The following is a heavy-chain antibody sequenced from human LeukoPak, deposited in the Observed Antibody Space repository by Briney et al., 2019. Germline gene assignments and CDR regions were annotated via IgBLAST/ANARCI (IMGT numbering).Heavy chain of an antibody. D-gene: IGHD3-3*01. CDR2: IYHSGST. CDR3: ARGVGPYLEWLLYFDY. CDR1: SFSISSGYY. J-gene: IGHJ4*02. Sequence: KPSETLSLTCTVSSFSISSGYYWGWIRPPPRKGLEWIWGIYHSGSTNYNPSLKSRVTISVDTSKNQFSLKLSSVTAADTAVYYCARGVGPYLEWLLYFDYWGQGTLVTVSS. V-gene: IGHV4-38-2*02.